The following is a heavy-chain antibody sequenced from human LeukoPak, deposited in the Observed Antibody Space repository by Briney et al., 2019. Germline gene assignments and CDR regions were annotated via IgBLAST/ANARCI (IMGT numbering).Heavy chain of an antibody. J-gene: IGHJ4*02. V-gene: IGHV3-21*01. CDR1: GFPSSSYN. CDR2: ITGRGRST. CDR3: ARDGDGYNQYYFDY. D-gene: IGHD5-24*01. Sequence: SGGSLRLSCAASGFPSSSYNMNWVRQAPGKGLEWVSAITGRGRSTYYADSVKGRFTISRDSAKNSVYLQMNSLRAEDTAIYYCARDGDGYNQYYFDYWGQGTLVTVSS.